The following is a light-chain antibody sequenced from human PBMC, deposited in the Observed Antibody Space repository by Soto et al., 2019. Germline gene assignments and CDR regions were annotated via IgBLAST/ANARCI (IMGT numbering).Light chain of an antibody. J-gene: IGKJ5*01. CDR3: QQRSNWPPVIT. CDR2: DAS. CDR1: QSFSSY. V-gene: IGKV3-11*01. Sequence: EIVLTQSPATLSLSPGERVTLSCRASQSFSSYLAWYQQKPGQAPRLLIYDASKRATGIPARFSRRGSGTEFNLTISSLEPEDFAVYYCQQRSNWPPVITFGQGTRLEIK.